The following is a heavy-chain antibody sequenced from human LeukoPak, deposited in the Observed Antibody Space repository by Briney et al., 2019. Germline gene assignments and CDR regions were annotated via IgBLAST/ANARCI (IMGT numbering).Heavy chain of an antibody. D-gene: IGHD3-22*01. V-gene: IGHV3-30*02. Sequence: GGSLRLSCAASGFTFSSYGMHWVRQAPGKGLEWVAFIRYDGSNKYYADSVKGRFTISRDNSKNTLYLQMNSLRAEDTAVYYCAKDDSSGYYYDSNLDYWGQGTLVTVSS. CDR2: IRYDGSNK. CDR3: AKDDSSGYYYDSNLDY. CDR1: GFTFSSYG. J-gene: IGHJ4*02.